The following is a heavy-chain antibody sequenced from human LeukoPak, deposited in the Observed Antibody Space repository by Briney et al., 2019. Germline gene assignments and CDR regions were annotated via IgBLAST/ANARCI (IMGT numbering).Heavy chain of an antibody. CDR3: ARRGYDSSGYRDAFDI. Sequence: GESLKISCKGSGYSFTSYWIGWVRQMPGKGLEWMGIIYPDDSDTTYSPSFQGQVTISADKSISTTYLQWSSLKASDTAMYYCARRGYDSSGYRDAFDIWGQGTMVTVSS. CDR2: IYPDDSDT. D-gene: IGHD3-22*01. CDR1: GYSFTSYW. J-gene: IGHJ3*02. V-gene: IGHV5-51*01.